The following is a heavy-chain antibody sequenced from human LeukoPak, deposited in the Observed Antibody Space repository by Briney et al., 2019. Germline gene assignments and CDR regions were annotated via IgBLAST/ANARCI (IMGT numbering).Heavy chain of an antibody. CDR2: IYTSGST. CDR1: GGSISSYY. CDR3: VRDRAFDFWSGYPFDP. D-gene: IGHD3-3*01. V-gene: IGHV4-4*07. Sequence: SETLSLTCTVSGGSISSYYWSWIRQPAGKGLEWIGRIYTSGSTNYNASLKSRVSISLDTSKNQFSLKLTSVTAADAAVYYCVRDRAFDFWSGYPFDPWGQGVLVTVSS. J-gene: IGHJ5*02.